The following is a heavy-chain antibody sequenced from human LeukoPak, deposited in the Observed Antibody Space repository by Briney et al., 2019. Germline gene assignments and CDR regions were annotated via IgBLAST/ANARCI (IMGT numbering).Heavy chain of an antibody. D-gene: IGHD6-13*01. CDR1: GGSFSGYY. V-gene: IGHV4-34*01. CDR2: INHSGST. J-gene: IGHJ4*02. CDR3: ARGAFIAAAGTELDY. Sequence: SETLSLTCAVYGGSFSGYYWSWIRQPPGKGLECIGEINHSGSTNYNPSLKSRVTISVDTSKDQFSLKLSSVTAADTAVYYCARGAFIAAAGTELDYWGQGTLVTVSS.